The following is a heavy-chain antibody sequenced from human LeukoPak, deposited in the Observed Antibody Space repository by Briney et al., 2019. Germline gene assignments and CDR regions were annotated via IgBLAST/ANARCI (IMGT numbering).Heavy chain of an antibody. CDR3: ARRYCSSTNCYAFDV. Sequence: GESLKISCKGSGYSFTSYWIGWVRQMPGKGLAWMGIIYPGDSDKRYSPSFQGQVTISADKSISTAYLQWSSLKASDTAMYYCARRYCSSTNCYAFDVWGQGTMVTVSS. D-gene: IGHD2-2*01. CDR1: GYSFTSYW. V-gene: IGHV5-51*01. CDR2: IYPGDSDK. J-gene: IGHJ3*01.